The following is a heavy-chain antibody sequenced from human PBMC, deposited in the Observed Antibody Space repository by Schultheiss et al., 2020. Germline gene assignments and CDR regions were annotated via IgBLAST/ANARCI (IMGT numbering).Heavy chain of an antibody. CDR1: GFTFSSYG. Sequence: GGSLRLSCAASGFTFSSYGMHWVRQAPGKGLEWVAVISYDGSNKYYADSVKGRFTISRDNSKNTLYLQMNSLRAEDTAVYYCAKFENHYYGSGSYSEHWGQGTLVTGSS. CDR3: AKFENHYYGSGSYSEH. V-gene: IGHV3-30*18. CDR2: ISYDGSNK. D-gene: IGHD3-10*01. J-gene: IGHJ4*02.